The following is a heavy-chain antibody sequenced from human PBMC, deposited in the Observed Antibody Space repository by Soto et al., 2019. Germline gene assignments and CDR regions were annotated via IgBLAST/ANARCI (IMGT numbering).Heavy chain of an antibody. CDR3: ASDLDDSSPFDY. D-gene: IGHD3-22*01. V-gene: IGHV3-21*01. CDR2: VSSSTSYI. CDR1: GFTFRSYA. Sequence: GGSLRLSCAASGFTFRSYAMNGVRQAPGKGLEWGASVSSSTSYIYYTDSVKGRFTISRDNAKNSLYLQMNSLRAEDTAVYYCASDLDDSSPFDYWGRGALVTVSS. J-gene: IGHJ4*02.